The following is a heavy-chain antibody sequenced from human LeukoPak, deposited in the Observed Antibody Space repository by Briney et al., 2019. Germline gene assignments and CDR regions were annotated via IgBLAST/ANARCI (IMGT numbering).Heavy chain of an antibody. CDR1: GYIFSGYY. Sequence: GASVKVSCKASGYIFSGYYMHWVRQAPGQGLEWMGWISTYDGDTNYAENLQGRVTLTTDTSTSTAHMELRSLRSDDTAVYYCARDRGRRKWFQGLDPWGQGTLVTVSS. CDR2: ISTYDGDT. V-gene: IGHV1-18*04. J-gene: IGHJ5*02. D-gene: IGHD3-22*01. CDR3: ARDRGRRKWFQGLDP.